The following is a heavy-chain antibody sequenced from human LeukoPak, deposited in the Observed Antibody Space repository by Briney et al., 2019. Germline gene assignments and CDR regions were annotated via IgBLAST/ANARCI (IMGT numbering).Heavy chain of an antibody. D-gene: IGHD1-26*01. CDR2: IKQDGSEK. V-gene: IGHV3-7*01. J-gene: IGHJ4*02. CDR3: ARQSSGRYSGPFDY. CDR1: GFTFSSNW. Sequence: GGSLRLSCAASGFTFSSNWMSWVRQAPGRGLEWEASIKQDGSEKYYVDSVKGRFTISRDNAKNSLYLQMNSLRAEDTAVYYCARQSSGRYSGPFDYWGLGTLVTVSS.